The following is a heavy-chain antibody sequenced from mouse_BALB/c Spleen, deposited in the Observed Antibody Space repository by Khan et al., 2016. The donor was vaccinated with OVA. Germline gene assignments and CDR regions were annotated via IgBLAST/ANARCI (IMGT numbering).Heavy chain of an antibody. Sequence: QVQLQQSGAELVSPGVSVKISCKGSGYTFTDYAMHWVKQSHAKSLEWIGVISTYYDDASYNQKFKGKATMTVDKSSSTAYMELARLTSEDSAIYYCARNYYGTRNAMDYWGQGTSVTVSS. CDR2: ISTYYDDA. D-gene: IGHD1-1*01. V-gene: IGHV1S137*01. CDR3: ARNYYGTRNAMDY. CDR1: GYTFTDYA. J-gene: IGHJ4*01.